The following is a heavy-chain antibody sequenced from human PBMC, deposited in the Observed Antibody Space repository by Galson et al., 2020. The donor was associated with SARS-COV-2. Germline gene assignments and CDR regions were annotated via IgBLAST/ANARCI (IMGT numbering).Heavy chain of an antibody. CDR2: ISYDGNNK. V-gene: IGHV3-30-3*01. J-gene: IGHJ5*02. Sequence: GESLKISCAASGFIFSNFAMHWVRQPPGKGLEWVSFISYDGNNKYYTDSVKGRFSISRDNSKNTLYLQLNSLRTEDTAVYYCARERWLQSNWFDPWGQGTLVTVSS. CDR1: GFIFSNFA. D-gene: IGHD5-12*01. CDR3: ARERWLQSNWFDP.